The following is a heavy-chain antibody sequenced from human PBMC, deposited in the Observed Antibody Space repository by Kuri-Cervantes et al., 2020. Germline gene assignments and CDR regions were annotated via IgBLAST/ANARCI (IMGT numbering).Heavy chain of an antibody. J-gene: IGHJ6*02. V-gene: IGHV3-30*03. CDR3: ARDRRDVVVVAATGTYYYYGMDV. CDR2: ISYDGSNK. D-gene: IGHD2-15*01. CDR1: GFTFSSYG. Sequence: GESLKISCAASGFTFSSYGMHWVRQAPGKGLEWVAVISYDGSNKYYADSVKGRFTISRDNSKNTLYLQMNSLRAEDTAVYYCARDRRDVVVVAATGTYYYYGMDVWGQGTTVTVSS.